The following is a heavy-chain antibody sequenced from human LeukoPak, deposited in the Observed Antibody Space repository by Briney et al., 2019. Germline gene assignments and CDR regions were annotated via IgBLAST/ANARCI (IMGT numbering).Heavy chain of an antibody. Sequence: PSETLSLTCTVSGGSISSSNYYWGWIRQPPGKGLEWRGSVFYGGSTYTYYNPSLKSQLTISLDTSKNQFSLRVSSVPAADTAVYYCARAYYFYYYMDVWGKGTTVTVPS. J-gene: IGHJ6*03. CDR2: VFYGGSTYT. V-gene: IGHV4-39*07. CDR3: ARAYYFYYYMDV. CDR1: GGSISSSNYY.